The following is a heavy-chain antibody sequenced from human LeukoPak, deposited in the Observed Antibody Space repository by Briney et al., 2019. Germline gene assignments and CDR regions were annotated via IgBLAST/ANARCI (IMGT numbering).Heavy chain of an antibody. Sequence: PSETLSLTCAVYGGSFSGYYWSWIRQPPGKGLEWIGEINHSGRTNYNPSLKSRVTISVDTSKNQFSLKLSSVTAADTAVYYCAGAYCSSTSCYDLDYWGQGTLVTVSS. V-gene: IGHV4-34*01. CDR1: GGSFSGYY. CDR2: INHSGRT. J-gene: IGHJ4*02. D-gene: IGHD2-2*01. CDR3: AGAYCSSTSCYDLDY.